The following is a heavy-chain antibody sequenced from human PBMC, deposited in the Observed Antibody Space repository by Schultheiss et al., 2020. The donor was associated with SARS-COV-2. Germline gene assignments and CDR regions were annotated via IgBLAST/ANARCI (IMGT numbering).Heavy chain of an antibody. J-gene: IGHJ4*02. Sequence: SETLSLTCTVSGGSISSGTYYWTWIRQHPGKGLEWIGHIYYSGNTNYNPSLKSRVSISVDTSKNQFSLRLTSLTAADTALYYCARDGYSYGYPPTLIRGVLTYWGQGTLVTVSS. CDR3: ARDGYSYGYPPTLIRGVLTY. CDR2: IYYSGNT. V-gene: IGHV4-31*03. D-gene: IGHD3-10*01. CDR1: GGSISSGTYY.